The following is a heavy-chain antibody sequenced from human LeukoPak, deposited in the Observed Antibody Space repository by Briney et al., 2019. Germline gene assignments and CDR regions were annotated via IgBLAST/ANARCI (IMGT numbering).Heavy chain of an antibody. D-gene: IGHD3-22*01. CDR1: GGSISSYY. Sequence: SETLSLTCTVSGGSISSYYWSWIRQPAGKGLEWIGRIYTSGSTNYNPSLKSRVTMSVDTSKNQFSLKLSSVTAADTAVYYCARVGDSSGYHYYYYYYMDVWGKGTTVTVSS. CDR2: IYTSGST. J-gene: IGHJ6*03. CDR3: ARVGDSSGYHYYYYYYMDV. V-gene: IGHV4-4*07.